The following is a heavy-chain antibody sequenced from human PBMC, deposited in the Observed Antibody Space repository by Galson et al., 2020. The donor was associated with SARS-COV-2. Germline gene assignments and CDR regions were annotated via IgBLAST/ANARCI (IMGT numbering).Heavy chain of an antibody. D-gene: IGHD3-3*01. V-gene: IGHV4-34*01. CDR3: AREENFFLVGSATRMCYFDY. CDR1: GGSFSGYY. Sequence: SETLSLTCAVYGGSFSGYYWSWIRQPPGKGLEWIGEINSSGSTNSNPSLQSRVTISVDTSKNHFSLKLSSVTAAATAVYYCAREENFFLVGSATRMCYFDYWGRGTLATVSS. CDR2: INSSGST. J-gene: IGHJ4*02.